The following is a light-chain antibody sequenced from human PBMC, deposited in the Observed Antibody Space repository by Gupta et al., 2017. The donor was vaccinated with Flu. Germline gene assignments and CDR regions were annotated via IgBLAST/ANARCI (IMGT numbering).Light chain of an antibody. V-gene: IGKV1-5*03. CDR2: KVS. Sequence: DIQMTQSPSTLSASVGDTVSITCRTSQSINNWLAWYQQKPGKAPKVLIFKVSTLESGVPPRFSGRGSGTEFTLTITSLQPDDFATYYCQHYNNYPWTFGQGTKVEIK. CDR1: QSINNW. CDR3: QHYNNYPWT. J-gene: IGKJ1*01.